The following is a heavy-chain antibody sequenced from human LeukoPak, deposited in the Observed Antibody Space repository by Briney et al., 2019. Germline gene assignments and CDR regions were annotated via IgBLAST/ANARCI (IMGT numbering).Heavy chain of an antibody. V-gene: IGHV1-2*02. CDR3: ARESPYCTNGVCYMGVDY. D-gene: IGHD2-8*01. J-gene: IGHJ4*02. CDR2: INPNSGGR. CDR1: GYTFTGYY. Sequence: ASVKVCCKAAGYTFTGYYMHWVRQAPGQGLEWMGWINPNSGGRNYAQKFQGRVTMTRDTSISTAYMELSRLRSDDTAVYYCARESPYCTNGVCYMGVDYWGQGTLVTVSS.